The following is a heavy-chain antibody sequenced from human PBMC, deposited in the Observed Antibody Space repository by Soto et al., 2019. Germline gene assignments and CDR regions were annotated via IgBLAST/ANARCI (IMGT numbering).Heavy chain of an antibody. Sequence: GGSLRLSCAASGFTFSSYAMSWVCQAPGKGLEWVSSISGSGGSTYYADSVKGRFTISRDNSKNTLYLQMNSLRAEDTAVYYCAKVPYYYDSSGYYSSSYYYYGMDVWGQGTKVTVSS. D-gene: IGHD3-22*01. CDR1: GFTFSSYA. J-gene: IGHJ6*02. V-gene: IGHV3-23*01. CDR3: AKVPYYYDSSGYYSSSYYYYGMDV. CDR2: ISGSGGST.